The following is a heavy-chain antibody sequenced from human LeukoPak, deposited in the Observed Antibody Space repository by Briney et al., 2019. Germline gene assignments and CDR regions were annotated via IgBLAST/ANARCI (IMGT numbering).Heavy chain of an antibody. V-gene: IGHV3-21*01. J-gene: IGHJ4*02. CDR1: GFTFSTYY. D-gene: IGHD1-26*01. CDR2: IPGSSRYI. CDR3: ASGWSGSYPRDY. Sequence: PGVSLRLSCAASGFTFSTYYMNWVRQAPGKGLEWVSFIPGSSRYIFYTDSVKGRFTISRDNAKNSLFLQMNSLRDEDTAVYYCASGWSGSYPRDYWGQGALVTVS.